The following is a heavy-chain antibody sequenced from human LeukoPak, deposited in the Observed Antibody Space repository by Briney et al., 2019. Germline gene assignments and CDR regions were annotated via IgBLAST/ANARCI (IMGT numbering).Heavy chain of an antibody. CDR3: ATGYSSTWYYFDY. J-gene: IGHJ4*02. V-gene: IGHV4-59*07. Sequence: SDTLSLTCTVSVDSINIYYWSWIPQPPGKGLEGIGYSYHTGSTNYNPSLKSRVTISVDTSKNQFSLKLSSVTAGDTAVYYCATGYSSTWYYFDYWGQGTLVTVSS. D-gene: IGHD6-13*01. CDR2: SYHTGST. CDR1: VDSINIYY.